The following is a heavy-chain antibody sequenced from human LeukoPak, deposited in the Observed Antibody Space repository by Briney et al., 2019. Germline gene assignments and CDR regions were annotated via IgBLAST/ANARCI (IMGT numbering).Heavy chain of an antibody. CDR2: IFPSGGEI. V-gene: IGHV3-23*01. J-gene: IGHJ4*02. D-gene: IGHD3-3*01. CDR1: GFTFSTFA. CDR3: ARDERLLSFLK. Sequence: GGSLRLSCAASGFTFSTFAMLWVRQPRGKGLEWVSSIFPSGGEIHYADSVRGRFTISRDNPKSTLSLQMNSLRAEDTAIYYCARDERLLSFLKWGQGTLVTVSS.